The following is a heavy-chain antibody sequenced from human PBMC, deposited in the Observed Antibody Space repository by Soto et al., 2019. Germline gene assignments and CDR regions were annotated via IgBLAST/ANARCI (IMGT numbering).Heavy chain of an antibody. D-gene: IGHD6-19*01. Sequence: QVQLVESGGGVVQPGRSLRLSCAASGFTFSSYGMHWVRQAPGKGLEWVAVIWYDGSNKYYADSVKGRFTISRDNSKNTMYLQMDSLRAEDTAVYYCAREGFIAVAGPDAFDIWGKGTMVTVSS. CDR1: GFTFSSYG. J-gene: IGHJ3*02. CDR2: IWYDGSNK. V-gene: IGHV3-33*01. CDR3: AREGFIAVAGPDAFDI.